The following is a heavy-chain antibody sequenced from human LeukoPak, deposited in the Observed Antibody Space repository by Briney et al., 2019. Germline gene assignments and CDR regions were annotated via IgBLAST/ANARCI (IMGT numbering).Heavy chain of an antibody. Sequence: SSETLSLTCAVYGGSFSGYYWSWIRQPPGKGLEWIGEINHSGSTNYNPSLKSRVTISVDTSKNQFSLKLSSVTAADTAVYYCARAPARIAAAGYWGQGTLVTVSS. D-gene: IGHD6-13*01. CDR3: ARAPARIAAAGY. V-gene: IGHV4-34*01. J-gene: IGHJ4*02. CDR2: INHSGST. CDR1: GGSFSGYY.